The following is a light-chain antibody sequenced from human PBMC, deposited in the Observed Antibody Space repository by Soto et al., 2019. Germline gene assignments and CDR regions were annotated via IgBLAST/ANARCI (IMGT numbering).Light chain of an antibody. J-gene: IGKJ1*01. V-gene: IGKV3-15*01. CDR1: QSVRSF. CDR2: GTS. Sequence: EIVMTQSPATLSVPPGERATLSCRASQSVRSFLGWYQQKPGQSPRLLIYGTSTRATDIPARFSGSGSGTEFTLTISSLQSEDSAVYYCHQYNFWPTFGQGTKGDIK. CDR3: HQYNFWPT.